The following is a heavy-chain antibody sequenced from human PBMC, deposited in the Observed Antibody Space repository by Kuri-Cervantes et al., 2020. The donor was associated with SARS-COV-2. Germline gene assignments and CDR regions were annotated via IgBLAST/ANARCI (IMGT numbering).Heavy chain of an antibody. Sequence: GSLRLSCAVSGYSISSGYYWGWIRQPPGKGLEWIGSIYQSGSTHYNPSLKSRVTISVDTSKNQFSLRLTSVTAADTAVYYCARVQVISVAHYFDSWGQGTLVTVSS. D-gene: IGHD6-19*01. V-gene: IGHV4-38-2*01. J-gene: IGHJ4*02. CDR3: ARVQVISVAHYFDS. CDR1: GYSISSGYY. CDR2: IYQSGST.